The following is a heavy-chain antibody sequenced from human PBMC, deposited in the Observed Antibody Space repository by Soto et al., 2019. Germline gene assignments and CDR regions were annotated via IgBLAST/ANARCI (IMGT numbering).Heavy chain of an antibody. V-gene: IGHV1-8*01. J-gene: IGHJ6*02. CDR3: ATAVAFDYYYGMDV. D-gene: IGHD6-19*01. CDR1: GYTFTSYD. Sequence: QVQLVQCGAEVKKPGASVKVSCKASGYTFTSYDINWVRQATGQGLEWMGWMNPNSGNTGYAQKFQGRVTMTRNTSISTAYMELSSLRSEDTAVYYCATAVAFDYYYGMDVWGQGTTVTVSS. CDR2: MNPNSGNT.